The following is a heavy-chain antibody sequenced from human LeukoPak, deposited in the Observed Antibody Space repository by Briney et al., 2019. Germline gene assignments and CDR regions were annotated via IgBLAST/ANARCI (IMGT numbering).Heavy chain of an antibody. J-gene: IGHJ4*02. CDR1: GLTFSTYA. D-gene: IGHD2-8*02. CDR2: ISGNGGAT. V-gene: IGHV3-23*01. CDR3: ARDLPVGDYFDY. Sequence: GSLRLSCAASGLTFSTYAMSWVRQAPGKGLEWVSTISGNGGATYHADSVKGRFTLSRDNSENTLYLQMNSLRADDTAVYYCARDLPVGDYFDYWGQGTLVTVSS.